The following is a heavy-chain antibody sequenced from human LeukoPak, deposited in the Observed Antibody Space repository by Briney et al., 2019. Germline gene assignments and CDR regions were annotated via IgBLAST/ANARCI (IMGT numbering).Heavy chain of an antibody. J-gene: IGHJ4*02. D-gene: IGHD6-13*01. Sequence: GGSLRLSCAASGFIFSSFGMHWVRQAPGKGLEWAAFIHYDGSSVHYADSVKGRFTISRDNSKNTLYLQMNSLRTEDTAVYYCVRGLISAAGTFDYWGQGTLVTVSS. V-gene: IGHV3-30*02. CDR1: GFIFSSFG. CDR2: IHYDGSSV. CDR3: VRGLISAAGTFDY.